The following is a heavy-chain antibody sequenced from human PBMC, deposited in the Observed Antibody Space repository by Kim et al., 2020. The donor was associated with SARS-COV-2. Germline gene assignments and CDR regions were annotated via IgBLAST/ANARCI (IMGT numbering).Heavy chain of an antibody. V-gene: IGHV4-39*01. CDR1: GGSISSSSYY. D-gene: IGHD3-10*01. CDR3: ARHIIGPVDY. J-gene: IGHJ4*02. CDR2: IYYSGST. Sequence: SETLSLTCTVSGGSISSSSYYWGWIRQPPGKGLEWIGSIYYSGSTYYNPSLKSRVTISVDTSKNQFSLKLSSVTAADTAVYYCARHIIGPVDYWGQGTLVTVSS.